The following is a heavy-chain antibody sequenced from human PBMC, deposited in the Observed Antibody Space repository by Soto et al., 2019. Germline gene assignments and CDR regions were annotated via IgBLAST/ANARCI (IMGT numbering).Heavy chain of an antibody. CDR1: GFTFDDYA. CDR3: AKDIAEGVVATIGANYYHYYGMDV. V-gene: IGHV3-9*01. Sequence: GGSLRLSCAASGFTFDDYAMHWVRQAPGKGLEWVSGISWNSGSIGYADSVKGRFTISRDNAKNSLYLQMNSLRAEDTALYYCAKDIAEGVVATIGANYYHYYGMDVWGQGTTVTV. CDR2: ISWNSGSI. J-gene: IGHJ6*02. D-gene: IGHD5-12*01.